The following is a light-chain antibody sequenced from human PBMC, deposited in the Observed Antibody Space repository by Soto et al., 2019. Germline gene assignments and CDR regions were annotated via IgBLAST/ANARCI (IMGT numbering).Light chain of an antibody. CDR1: QSVSIY. V-gene: IGKV3-11*01. J-gene: IGKJ3*01. CDR2: DPS. CDR3: QQRSNWPFT. Sequence: EIVLTQSPATLSLSPGERATLSCRASQSVSIYLAWYQQKPGQAPRLLIYDPSKRATGIPARFSGSGSGTDFTLTISSLEPEDFAVYYCQQRSNWPFTCGPGTKVDIK.